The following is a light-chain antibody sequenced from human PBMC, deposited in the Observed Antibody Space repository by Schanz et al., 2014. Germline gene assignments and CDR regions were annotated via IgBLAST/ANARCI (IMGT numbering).Light chain of an antibody. CDR1: QSVSSID. J-gene: IGKJ3*01. V-gene: IGKV3-20*01. CDR2: GAS. Sequence: EIVMTQSPATVSVSPGERATLSCRTSQSVSSIDLAWYQQKPGQAPNVLIYGASRRATGIPDRFSGSGSGTDFTLTISSLEPEDFAVYYCQQYGISPFTFGPGTKVDIK. CDR3: QQYGISPFT.